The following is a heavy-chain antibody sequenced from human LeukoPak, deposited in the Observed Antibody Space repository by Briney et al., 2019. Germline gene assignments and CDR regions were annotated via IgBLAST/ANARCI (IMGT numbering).Heavy chain of an antibody. D-gene: IGHD3-22*01. V-gene: IGHV3-30*18. CDR3: AKSDIVVGGIGLDY. Sequence: GGSLRLSCAASGFTFSSYGMHWVRQAPGKGLEWVAVISYDGSNKYYADSVKGRFTISRDNSKNTLYLQMNSLRAEDTAVYYCAKSDIVVGGIGLDYWGQGTLVTVSS. CDR1: GFTFSSYG. CDR2: ISYDGSNK. J-gene: IGHJ4*02.